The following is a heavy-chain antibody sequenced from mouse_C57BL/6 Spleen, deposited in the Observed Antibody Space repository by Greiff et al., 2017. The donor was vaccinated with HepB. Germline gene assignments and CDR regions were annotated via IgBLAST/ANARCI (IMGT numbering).Heavy chain of an antibody. V-gene: IGHV5-16*01. CDR2: INYDGSST. J-gene: IGHJ2*01. Sequence: EVKLVESEGGLVQPGSSMKLSCTASGFTFSDYYMAWVRQVPEKGLEWVANINYDGSSTYYLDSLKSRFIISRDNAKNILYLQMSSLKSEDTATYYWAREILRGYFDYWGQGTTLTVSS. CDR1: GFTFSDYY. D-gene: IGHD1-1*01. CDR3: AREILRGYFDY.